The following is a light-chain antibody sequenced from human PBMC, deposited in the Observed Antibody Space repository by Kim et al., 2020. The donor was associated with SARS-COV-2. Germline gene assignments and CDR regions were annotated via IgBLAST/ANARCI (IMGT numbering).Light chain of an antibody. CDR2: KAS. CDR3: QQYYIFPYT. V-gene: IGKV1-5*03. Sequence: DIQMTQSPSTLSASVGDTVTISCRASESFSSWLAWYQQKPGKAPNLLIYKASNLESGVPSRFSGSESGTEFTLTITSLQPDDFATYYCQQYYIFPYTFGQGTKLRSN. CDR1: ESFSSW. J-gene: IGKJ2*01.